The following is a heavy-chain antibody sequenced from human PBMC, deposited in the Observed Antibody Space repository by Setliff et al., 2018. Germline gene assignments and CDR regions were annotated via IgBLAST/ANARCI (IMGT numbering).Heavy chain of an antibody. CDR3: ARIRGPTGNCQEAFDI. J-gene: IGHJ3*02. CDR2: IFYSGNT. D-gene: IGHD1-1*01. Sequence: SSETLSLTCTVSGGSMTSYYWTWIRQPPGEGLEWIGYIFYSGNTEYNPSLKSRVTISVDTSKGQFSLKLTSVTAADTAVYYCARIRGPTGNCQEAFDIWSEGTMVTVSS. V-gene: IGHV4-59*01. CDR1: GGSMTSYY.